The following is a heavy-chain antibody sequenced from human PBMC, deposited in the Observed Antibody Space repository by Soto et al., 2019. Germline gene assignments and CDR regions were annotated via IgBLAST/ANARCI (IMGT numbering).Heavy chain of an antibody. CDR3: ARAFFYQGSDSRGYSFDAFDF. CDR2: ISAHTGSS. Sequence: QVQLVQSGAEVKKPGASVKVSCKASGYTFTSSGMSWVRQAPGQGLEWMGWISAHTGSSEYAQRFQGRVTMSTDRSTRTAYMELRSLRSDVTAVYYCARAFFYQGSDSRGYSFDAFDFWGPGTLVTVSS. J-gene: IGHJ3*01. CDR1: GYTFTSSG. D-gene: IGHD3-22*01. V-gene: IGHV1-18*01.